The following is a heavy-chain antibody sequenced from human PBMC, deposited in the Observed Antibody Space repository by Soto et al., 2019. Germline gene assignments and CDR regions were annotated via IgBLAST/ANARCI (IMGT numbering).Heavy chain of an antibody. Sequence: QVQLQQWGAGLLKPSETLSLTCGVYGGSLSGYYWTWIRQPPGTGLEWIGEINHRGSTNYNPSLMSRVTISVDTSKNQFSLNLTSVTAAFTAVYYCARDKITCLFDYWRQGTLVTVSS. CDR2: INHRGST. CDR3: ARDKITCLFDY. V-gene: IGHV4-34*01. CDR1: GGSLSGYY. J-gene: IGHJ4*02. D-gene: IGHD3-10*01.